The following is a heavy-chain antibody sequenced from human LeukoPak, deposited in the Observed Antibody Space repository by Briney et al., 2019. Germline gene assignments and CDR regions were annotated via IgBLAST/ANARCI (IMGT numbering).Heavy chain of an antibody. Sequence: PGRSLRLTCAAAGFSISNYWTSWVRQAPGSWLEWVANINYDGTDKTYVASVRGRFTISRDKAKKSLYLQINSLRAEDAAVYYCARGRSLDVWGQGTTVTVSS. CDR1: GFSISNYW. J-gene: IGHJ6*02. CDR3: ARGRSLDV. V-gene: IGHV3-7*03. D-gene: IGHD3-10*01. CDR2: INYDGTDK.